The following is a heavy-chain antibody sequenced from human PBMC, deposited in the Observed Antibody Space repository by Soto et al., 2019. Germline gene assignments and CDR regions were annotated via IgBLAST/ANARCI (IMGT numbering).Heavy chain of an antibody. CDR2: IYYSGST. J-gene: IGHJ3*02. CDR1: GGSISSSSYY. D-gene: IGHD3-10*01. Sequence: PSETLSLTCTVSGGSISSSSYYWGWIRQPPGKGLEWIGSIYYSGSTYYNPSLKSRVTISVDTSKNQFSLKLSSVTAADTAVYYCAKGGSGSYSNHFDIWGQGTMVT. V-gene: IGHV4-39*01. CDR3: AKGGSGSYSNHFDI.